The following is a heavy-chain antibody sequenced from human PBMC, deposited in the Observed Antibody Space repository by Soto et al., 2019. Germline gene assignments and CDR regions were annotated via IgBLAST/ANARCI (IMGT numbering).Heavy chain of an antibody. J-gene: IGHJ4*02. CDR2: ISGSAATT. CDR1: GFTFSSYA. V-gene: IGHV3-23*01. Sequence: SLRLSCAASGFTFSSYAMNWVRQAPGKGLEWVSAISGSAATTHFADSVKGRFTISRDNSKNTLYLQMNSLRAEDTAVYCCARDRSYYDSSGSYSPPYWGQGTLVTVSS. CDR3: ARDRSYYDSSGSYSPPY. D-gene: IGHD3-22*01.